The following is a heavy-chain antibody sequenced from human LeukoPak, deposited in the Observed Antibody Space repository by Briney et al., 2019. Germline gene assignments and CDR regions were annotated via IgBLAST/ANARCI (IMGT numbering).Heavy chain of an antibody. CDR1: GFTFSSYA. J-gene: IGHJ6*02. CDR3: ARDGDDYGDYNPLYYYYGMDV. CDR2: ISYDGSNK. D-gene: IGHD4-17*01. V-gene: IGHV3-30*04. Sequence: GGSLRLSCAASGFTFSSYAMHWVRQAPGKWLEWVAVISYDGSNKYYADSVKGRFTISRDNSKNALYLQMNSLRAEDTAVYYCARDGDDYGDYNPLYYYYGMDVWGQGTTVTVSS.